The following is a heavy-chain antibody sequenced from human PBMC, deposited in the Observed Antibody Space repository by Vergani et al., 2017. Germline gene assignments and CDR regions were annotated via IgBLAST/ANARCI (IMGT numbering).Heavy chain of an antibody. V-gene: IGHV3-49*04. D-gene: IGHD3-3*01. Sequence: EVQLVESGGGLVQPGRSLRLSCTASGFTFGDYAMSWVRQAPGKGLEWVGFIRSKAYGGTTEYAASVKGRFTSSRDDSTSIAYLQMNSLKTEDTAVYYCTRWYYDFWSGYSQVDYWGQGTLVTVSS. J-gene: IGHJ4*02. CDR3: TRWYYDFWSGYSQVDY. CDR1: GFTFGDYA. CDR2: IRSKAYGGTT.